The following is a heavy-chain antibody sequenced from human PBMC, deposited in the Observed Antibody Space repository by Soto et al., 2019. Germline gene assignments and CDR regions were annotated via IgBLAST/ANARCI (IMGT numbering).Heavy chain of an antibody. D-gene: IGHD6-19*01. J-gene: IGHJ5*02. CDR1: GGAIGGYY. Sequence: PSETLSLTYSLSGGAIGGYYWSWIRQPPGKALEWIGYVSYSGSTDYHPSLKSRVSISIATSKNQFSLKMISVTAADTAVYYCARHGSDSGWFFFDPWGQGALVTVSS. CDR3: ARHGSDSGWFFFDP. CDR2: VSYSGST. V-gene: IGHV4-59*08.